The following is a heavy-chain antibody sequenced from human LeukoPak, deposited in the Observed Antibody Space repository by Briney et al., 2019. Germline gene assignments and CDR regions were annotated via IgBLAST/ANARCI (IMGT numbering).Heavy chain of an antibody. CDR3: ARDPDGSRGSEYFQH. D-gene: IGHD6-13*01. CDR2: ISSSSSYI. J-gene: IGHJ1*01. CDR1: GFTFSSYS. V-gene: IGHV3-21*01. Sequence: GGSLRLSCAASGFTFSSYSMNWVRQAPGKGLEWVSSISSSSSYIYYADSVKGRFTISRDNAKNSLYLQMNSLRAEDTAVYYCARDPDGSRGSEYFQHWGQGTLVTVSS.